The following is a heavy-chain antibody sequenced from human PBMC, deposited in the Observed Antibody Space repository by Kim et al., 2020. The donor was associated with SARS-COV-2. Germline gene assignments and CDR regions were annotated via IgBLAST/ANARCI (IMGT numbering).Heavy chain of an antibody. V-gene: IGHV1-2*06. CDR2: INPNSGGT. CDR1: GYTFTGYY. Sequence: ASVKVSCKASGYTFTGYYMHWVRQAPGQGLEWMGRINPNSGGTNYAQKFQGRVTMTRDTSISTAYMELSRLRSDDTAVYYCARGLRFLEWLSAREDAFDIWGQGTMVTVSS. D-gene: IGHD3-3*01. J-gene: IGHJ3*02. CDR3: ARGLRFLEWLSAREDAFDI.